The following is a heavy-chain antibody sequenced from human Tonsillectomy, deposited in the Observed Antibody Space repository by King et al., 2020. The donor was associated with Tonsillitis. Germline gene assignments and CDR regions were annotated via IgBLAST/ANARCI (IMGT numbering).Heavy chain of an antibody. Sequence: EVQLVESGGGLVQPGGSLRLSCAASGFTVSSNYMTWVRQAPGKGLEWVSVIYSGGSTYYADSVKGRFTISRDNSKNTLYLQMNSLRAEDTAVYYCARGETSYYYYHGMDVWGQGTTVTVSS. CDR1: GFTVSSNY. J-gene: IGHJ6*02. CDR3: ARGETSYYYYHGMDV. V-gene: IGHV3-66*01. CDR2: IYSGGST.